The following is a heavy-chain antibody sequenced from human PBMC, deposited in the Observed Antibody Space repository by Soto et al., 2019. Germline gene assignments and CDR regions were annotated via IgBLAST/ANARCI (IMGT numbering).Heavy chain of an antibody. CDR3: ARLGFCSSTRSIFYYYYIDV. D-gene: IGHD2-2*01. CDR2: INHSGST. V-gene: IGHV4-34*01. Sequence: SETLSLTCAVYGGSFSGYYWSWIRQPPGKGLEWIGEINHSGSTNYNPSLKSRVTISVDTSKNQFSLKLSSVTASDTAVYYCARLGFCSSTRSIFYYYYIDVWGKGITVTVS. CDR1: GGSFSGYY. J-gene: IGHJ6*03.